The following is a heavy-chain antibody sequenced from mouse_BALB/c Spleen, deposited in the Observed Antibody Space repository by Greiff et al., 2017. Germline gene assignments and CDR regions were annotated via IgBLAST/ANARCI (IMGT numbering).Heavy chain of an antibody. D-gene: IGHD2-1*01. Sequence: ESGPGLVKPSQSLSLTCSVTGYSITSGYYWNWIRQFPGNKLEWMGYISYDGSNNYNPSLKNRISITRDTSKNQFFLKLNSVTTEDTATYYCARRGNGNPFAYWGQGTLVTVSA. V-gene: IGHV3-6*02. J-gene: IGHJ3*01. CDR3: ARRGNGNPFAY. CDR1: GYSITSGYY. CDR2: ISYDGSN.